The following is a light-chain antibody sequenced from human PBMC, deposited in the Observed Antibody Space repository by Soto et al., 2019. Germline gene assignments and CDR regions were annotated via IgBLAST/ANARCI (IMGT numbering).Light chain of an antibody. CDR1: QAVNTR. J-gene: IGKJ1*01. V-gene: IGKV3-11*01. CDR2: LAS. CDR3: HQRQSWPRT. Sequence: EIVLTQSPATLSSFPGDRVTLSCRASQAVNTRLAWYQHRPGHAPRLLIYLASNRAAGVPARFSGSGSGTDFTLTISDVEPEDFAVYYCHQRQSWPRTFGQGT.